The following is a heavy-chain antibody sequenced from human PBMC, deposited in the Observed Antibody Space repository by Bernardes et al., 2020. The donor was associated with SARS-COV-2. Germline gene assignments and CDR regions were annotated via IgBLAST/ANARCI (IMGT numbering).Heavy chain of an antibody. Sequence: WGSLRLSCVGSGFKFGVHGMHWVRQPPATGLERVAVIWYDGSNRYYADSVMGRFTIDRDNTKNTLYLQMSSLRAEDTAVYYCARDLAFGVVSTADFDYWGQGTLVTVSS. CDR3: ARDLAFGVVSTADFDY. J-gene: IGHJ4*02. CDR2: IWYDGSNR. D-gene: IGHD3-3*01. CDR1: GFKFGVHG. V-gene: IGHV3-33*08.